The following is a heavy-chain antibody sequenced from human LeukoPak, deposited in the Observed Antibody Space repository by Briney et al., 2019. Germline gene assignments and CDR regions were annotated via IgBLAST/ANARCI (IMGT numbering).Heavy chain of an antibody. CDR2: IWYDGSNK. Sequence: PGGSLRLSCAASGFTFSSYGMHWVRQAPGKGLEWVAVIWYDGSNKYYADSVKGRFTISRDNSKNTLYLQMNSLRAEDTAVYYCAKDGGLYGDYEIGFDYWGQGTLVTVSS. J-gene: IGHJ4*02. CDR3: AKDGGLYGDYEIGFDY. V-gene: IGHV3-33*06. D-gene: IGHD4-17*01. CDR1: GFTFSSYG.